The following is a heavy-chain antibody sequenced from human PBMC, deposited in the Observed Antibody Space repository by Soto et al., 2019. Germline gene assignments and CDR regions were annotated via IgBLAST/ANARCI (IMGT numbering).Heavy chain of an antibody. D-gene: IGHD5-18*01. J-gene: IGHJ4*02. CDR1: GGSFTGFY. CDR2: ISNSGST. V-gene: IGHV4-34*02. Sequence: QVQVQQWGAGLVKPSETLSLTCAVDGGSFTGFYWSWIRQSPGKGLEWIGEISNSGSTNYNPSLKSRVTISVDTFKNQFSLKLRSLTAADTAVYFCARPHSRGYSYGYFDFWGQGTLVTVSS. CDR3: ARPHSRGYSYGYFDF.